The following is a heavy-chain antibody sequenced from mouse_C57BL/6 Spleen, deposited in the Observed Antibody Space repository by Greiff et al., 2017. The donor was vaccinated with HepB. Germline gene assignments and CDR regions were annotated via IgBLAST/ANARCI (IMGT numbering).Heavy chain of an antibody. CDR2: IYPGSGST. CDR1: GYTFTSYW. CDR3: ARYYYGSSYYYFDY. Sequence: QVQLQQPGAELVKPGASVKMSCKASGYTFTSYWITWVKQRPGQGLEWIGDIYPGSGSTNYNEKFKSKATLTVDTSSSTAYMQLSSLTSEDSAVYYSARYYYGSSYYYFDYWGQGTTLTVSS. D-gene: IGHD1-1*01. V-gene: IGHV1-55*01. J-gene: IGHJ2*01.